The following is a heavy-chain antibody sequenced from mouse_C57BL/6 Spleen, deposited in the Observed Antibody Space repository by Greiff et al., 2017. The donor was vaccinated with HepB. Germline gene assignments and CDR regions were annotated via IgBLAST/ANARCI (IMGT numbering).Heavy chain of an antibody. CDR1: GYTFTSYW. CDR2: IDPSDSYT. D-gene: IGHD2-1*01. Sequence: QVQLQQPGAELVMPGASVKLSCKASGYTFTSYWMHWVKQRPGQGLEWIGEIDPSDSYTNYNQKFKGKSTLTVDKSSSTAYMQLSSLTSEDSAVYYGARRGDGNYWFAYWGQGTLVTVSA. J-gene: IGHJ3*01. CDR3: ARRGDGNYWFAY. V-gene: IGHV1-69*01.